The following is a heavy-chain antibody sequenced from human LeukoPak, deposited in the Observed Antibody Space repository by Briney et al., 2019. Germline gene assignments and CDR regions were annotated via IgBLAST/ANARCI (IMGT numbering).Heavy chain of an antibody. Sequence: GGTLRLSCAASGFTFSSYGMRWVRQAPGKGLEWVSAISGSGGSTYYADSVKGRFTISRDNSKNTLYLQMNSLRAEDTAVYYCARDGYNLDAFDIWGQGTMVTVSS. CDR2: ISGSGGST. CDR1: GFTFSSYG. D-gene: IGHD5-24*01. J-gene: IGHJ3*02. CDR3: ARDGYNLDAFDI. V-gene: IGHV3-23*01.